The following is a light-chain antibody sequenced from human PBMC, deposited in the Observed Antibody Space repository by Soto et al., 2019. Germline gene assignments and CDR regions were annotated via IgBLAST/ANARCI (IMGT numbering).Light chain of an antibody. CDR3: QSFDSSDQV. Sequence: NFMLAQPPSVSESPGKTITISCTRSGGSIASNDVQWFQQRPGRSPTTVIYEDNQRPSGVPDRFSGSIDSTSNSASRTISGLKTEHEATYYCQSFDSSDQVFGGGTKMTVL. CDR1: GGSIASND. CDR2: EDN. J-gene: IGLJ3*02. V-gene: IGLV6-57*01.